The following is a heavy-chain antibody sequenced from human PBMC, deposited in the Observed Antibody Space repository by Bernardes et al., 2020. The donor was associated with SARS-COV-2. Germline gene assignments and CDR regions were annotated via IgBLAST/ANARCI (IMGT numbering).Heavy chain of an antibody. CDR2: IYHSGST. V-gene: IGHV4-4*02. CDR1: GGSISSSNW. Sequence: SETLSLTCAVSGGSISSSNWWSWVRQPPGKGLEWIGEIYHSGSTNYNPSLKSRVTISVDKSKNQFSLKLSSVTAADTAVYYCAILDYSNAPIYYYYYMDVWGKGTTVTVSS. J-gene: IGHJ6*03. CDR3: AILDYSNAPIYYYYYMDV. D-gene: IGHD4-4*01.